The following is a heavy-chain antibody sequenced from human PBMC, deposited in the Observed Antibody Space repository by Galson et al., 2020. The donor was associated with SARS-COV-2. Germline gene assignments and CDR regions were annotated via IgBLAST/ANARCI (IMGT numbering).Heavy chain of an antibody. J-gene: IGHJ2*01. Sequence: GGSLRLPCAASGFSFDNYAMHWVRQPPGKGLEWVSGISWDSVGVAYAGSLRGRFTISRDNAKNSLYLQMNSLTPHDTAFYFCARRPGLMGFCPATRRRYFALCG. CDR1: GFSFDNYA. D-gene: IGHD6-25*01. CDR3: ARRPGLMGFCPATRRRYFAL. CDR2: ISWDSVGV. V-gene: IGHV3-9*01.